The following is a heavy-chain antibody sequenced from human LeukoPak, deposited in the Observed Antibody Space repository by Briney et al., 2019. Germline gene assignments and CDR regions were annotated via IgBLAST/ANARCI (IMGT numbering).Heavy chain of an antibody. Sequence: PGGPLRLSCAASGFIFSRYAMTWVRQAPGKGLEWVSAISDSGGSTYYADSVKGRFTISRDNSENALYLQMKSLRAEDTAVYYCARGDGYNYFDYWGQGTLVTVSS. V-gene: IGHV3-23*01. CDR3: ARGDGYNYFDY. CDR1: GFIFSRYA. J-gene: IGHJ4*02. CDR2: ISDSGGST. D-gene: IGHD5-24*01.